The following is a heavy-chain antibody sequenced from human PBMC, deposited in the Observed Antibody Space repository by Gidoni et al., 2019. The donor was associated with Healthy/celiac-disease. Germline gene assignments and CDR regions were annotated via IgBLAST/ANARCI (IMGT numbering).Heavy chain of an antibody. J-gene: IGHJ6*02. V-gene: IGHV3-33*01. CDR1: GFTFSSYG. D-gene: IGHD3-10*01. Sequence: GFTFSSYGMHWVRQAPGKGLEWVAVIWYDGSNKYYADSVKGRFTISRDNSKNTLYLQMNSLRAEDTAVYYCARDRADGSGSYSYYYYGMDVWGQGTTVTVSS. CDR2: IWYDGSNK. CDR3: ARDRADGSGSYSYYYYGMDV.